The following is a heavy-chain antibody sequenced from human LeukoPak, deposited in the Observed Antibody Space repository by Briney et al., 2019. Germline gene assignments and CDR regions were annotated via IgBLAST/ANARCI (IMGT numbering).Heavy chain of an antibody. Sequence: GGSLRLSCAASGFTFSSYSMNWVRQAPGKGLEWVSSISSSSYIYYADSVKGRFTISRDNAKNSLYLQMNSLRAEDTAVYYCARLNYGSGTYSARDYWGQGTLVTVSS. J-gene: IGHJ4*02. CDR1: GFTFSSYS. CDR2: ISSSSYI. D-gene: IGHD3-10*01. V-gene: IGHV3-21*01. CDR3: ARLNYGSGTYSARDY.